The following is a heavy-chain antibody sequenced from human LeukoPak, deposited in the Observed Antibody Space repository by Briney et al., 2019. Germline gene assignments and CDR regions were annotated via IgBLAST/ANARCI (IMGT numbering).Heavy chain of an antibody. Sequence: SETLSLTCTVSGGSISSYYWSWIRQPPGKGLEWIGYVYDSGSTNYNPSLKSRVTISVDMSKNQFSLKLSSVTAADTAVYYCARHFRTNSGSYYSDYWGQGTLSPSPQ. CDR3: ARHFRTNSGSYYSDY. CDR1: GGSISSYY. D-gene: IGHD1-26*01. J-gene: IGHJ4*02. CDR2: VYDSGST. V-gene: IGHV4-59*08.